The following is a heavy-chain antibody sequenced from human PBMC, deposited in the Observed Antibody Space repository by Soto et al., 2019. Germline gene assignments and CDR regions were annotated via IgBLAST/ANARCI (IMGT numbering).Heavy chain of an antibody. D-gene: IGHD3-10*01. Sequence: EVQLVESGGGLVQPGGSLRLSCAASGFTFDDYAIHWVRHLPGKGLEWVSGISWKGAATGYADSVKGRFTISRDNAKNSLYLQMNSLRAEDTAMYYCANLPLYGSGFDCWGQGTLVTVSS. CDR2: ISWKGAAT. J-gene: IGHJ4*02. CDR1: GFTFDDYA. V-gene: IGHV3-9*01. CDR3: ANLPLYGSGFDC.